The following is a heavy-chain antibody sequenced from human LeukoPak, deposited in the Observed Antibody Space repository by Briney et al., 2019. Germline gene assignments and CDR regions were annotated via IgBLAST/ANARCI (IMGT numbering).Heavy chain of an antibody. CDR1: GYTFTSYG. CDR3: ARDLVAGSESYRFDY. V-gene: IGHV1-18*01. CDR2: ISAYNGNT. D-gene: IGHD3-10*01. J-gene: IGHJ4*02. Sequence: ASVKVSCKASGYTFTSYGISWVRQAPGQRLEWMGWISAYNGNTNYAQKLQGRVTMTTDTSTSTAYMELRSLRSDDTAVYYCARDLVAGSESYRFDYWGQGTLVTVSS.